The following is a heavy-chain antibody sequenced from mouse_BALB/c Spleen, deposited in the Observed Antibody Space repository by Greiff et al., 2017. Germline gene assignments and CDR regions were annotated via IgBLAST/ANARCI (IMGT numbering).Heavy chain of an antibody. V-gene: IGHV1-7*01. D-gene: IGHD2-1*01. CDR1: GYTFTSYW. J-gene: IGHJ4*01. CDR3: ARAGASLYYGNPYYYAMDY. Sequence: VKLVESGAELAKPGASVKMSCKASGYTFTSYWMHWVKQRPGQGLEWIGYINPSTGYTEYNQKFKDKATLTADKSSSTAYMQLSSLTSEDSAVYYCARAGASLYYGNPYYYAMDYWGQGTSVTVSS. CDR2: INPSTGYT.